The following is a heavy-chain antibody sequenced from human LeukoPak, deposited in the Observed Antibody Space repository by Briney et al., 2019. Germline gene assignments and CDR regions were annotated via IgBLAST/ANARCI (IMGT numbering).Heavy chain of an antibody. V-gene: IGHV3-49*03. D-gene: IGHD5-24*01. Sequence: GGSLRLSRIASGFSFGDYAMSWFRQAPGKGLEWVGFIRSKAHGGTTEYAASVKGRFTISRDDSKSIAYLQMNSLKTEDTAVFYCSREKGDRHGYNHQFDYWGQGTLVTVSS. CDR3: SREKGDRHGYNHQFDY. CDR1: GFSFGDYA. CDR2: IRSKAHGGTT. J-gene: IGHJ4*02.